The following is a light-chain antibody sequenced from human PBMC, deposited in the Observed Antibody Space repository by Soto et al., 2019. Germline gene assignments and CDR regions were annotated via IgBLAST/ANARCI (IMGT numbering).Light chain of an antibody. CDR2: DAS. V-gene: IGKV3-11*01. CDR3: QQRSNWPIT. Sequence: EIVLKQSPATLSLYPGERATLACRASQSVSSYLAWYQQKPGQAPRLLIYDASNRATGIPARFSGSGSGTDFTLTFSSLEPEDFAVYYCQQRSNWPITFGQGTRLEI. J-gene: IGKJ5*01. CDR1: QSVSSY.